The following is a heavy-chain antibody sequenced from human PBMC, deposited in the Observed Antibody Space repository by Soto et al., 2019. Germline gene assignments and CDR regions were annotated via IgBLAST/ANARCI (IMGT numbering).Heavy chain of an antibody. V-gene: IGHV4-30-2*01. J-gene: IGHJ4*02. D-gene: IGHD4-4*01. CDR2: IYHSGST. CDR3: AREMTTVTTYDY. CDR1: GGSISSGGYS. Sequence: PSETLSLTCAVSGGSISSGGYSWSWIRQPPGKGLEWIGYIYHSGSTYYNPSLKSRVTISVDRSKNQFSLNLSSVTAADTAVYYCAREMTTVTTYDYWGQGTLVTVSS.